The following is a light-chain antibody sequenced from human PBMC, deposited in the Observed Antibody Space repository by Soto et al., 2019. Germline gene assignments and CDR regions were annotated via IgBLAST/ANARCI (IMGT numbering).Light chain of an antibody. CDR1: QSIGTY. V-gene: IGKV3-11*01. CDR3: QQLGSFPLT. J-gene: IGKJ4*01. CDR2: DAS. Sequence: EIVLTQSPAALSLSPGERATLSCRASQSIGTYLVWYQQKPGQAPRLLIYDASNRATGIPVRFSGSGSGTDFTLTISSLEPEDFAVYYCQQLGSFPLTFGGGTKVDIK.